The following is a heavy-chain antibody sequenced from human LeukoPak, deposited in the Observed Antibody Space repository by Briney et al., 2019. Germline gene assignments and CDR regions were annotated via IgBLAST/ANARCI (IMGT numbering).Heavy chain of an antibody. D-gene: IGHD6-13*01. CDR1: GGSFSGYY. CDR2: INHSGSA. V-gene: IGHV4-34*01. Sequence: PSETLSLTCAVYGGSFSGYYWSWIRQPPGKGLEWIGEINHSGSANYNPSLKSRVTISVDTSKNQFSLKLSSVTAADTAVYYCARGFRGSSWYVRWGQGTLVTVSS. CDR3: ARGFRGSSWYVR. J-gene: IGHJ5*02.